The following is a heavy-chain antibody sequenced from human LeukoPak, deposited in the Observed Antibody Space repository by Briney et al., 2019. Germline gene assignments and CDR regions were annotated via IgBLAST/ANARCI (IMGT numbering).Heavy chain of an antibody. CDR1: GCTFSDYY. J-gene: IGHJ4*02. D-gene: IGHD4-11*01. Sequence: PGGSLRLSCAASGCTFSDYYMSWIRQAPGKGLGWVSYISSSGSTIYYADSVKGRFTISRDNAKNSLYLQMNSLRAEDTAVYYCAGAYRNYRDYWGQGTLVTVSS. CDR3: AGAYRNYRDY. V-gene: IGHV3-11*04. CDR2: ISSSGSTI.